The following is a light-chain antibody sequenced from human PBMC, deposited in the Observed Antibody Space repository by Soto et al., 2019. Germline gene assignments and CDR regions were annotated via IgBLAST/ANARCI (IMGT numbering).Light chain of an antibody. Sequence: ESVLTQSPGTLSSSPGERATLSCRASQSLSSNCLAWYQQKPGQAPRLLIYDASSRATGIPDRFSGSGSGTDFTLTISRLEPEDFAVYYCQQYGSSPRTFGQGTKVEIK. J-gene: IGKJ1*01. V-gene: IGKV3-20*01. CDR1: QSLSSNC. CDR2: DAS. CDR3: QQYGSSPRT.